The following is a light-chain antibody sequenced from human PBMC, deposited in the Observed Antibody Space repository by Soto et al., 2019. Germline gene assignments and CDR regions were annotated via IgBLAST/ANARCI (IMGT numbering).Light chain of an antibody. V-gene: IGKV3-20*01. CDR2: GAS. CDR1: QSVTRSY. CDR3: QQYGTSLSWT. Sequence: EIVLTQSPGTLSLSPGERATLSCRASQSVTRSYLTWYQQKPGQAPRLLIYGASSRAAGIPDRFSGSGSGTDFTLTINRLEPEDFAVYYCQQYGTSLSWTFGQGTKVEIK. J-gene: IGKJ1*01.